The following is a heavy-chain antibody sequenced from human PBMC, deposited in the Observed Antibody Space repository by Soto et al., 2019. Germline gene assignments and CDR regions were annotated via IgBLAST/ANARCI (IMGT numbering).Heavy chain of an antibody. CDR1: GYSFTSYT. Sequence: ASVKVSCKTSGYSFTSYTIHWVRQAPGQRLEWMGWINTGNDNTKYSQKFQGRVTITRDTSASTAYMEVSSLTSEDTAVYYCARGYDFGESVASWGKGTLVTVSS. J-gene: IGHJ4*02. D-gene: IGHD4-17*01. CDR3: ARGYDFGESVAS. CDR2: INTGNDNT. V-gene: IGHV1-3*04.